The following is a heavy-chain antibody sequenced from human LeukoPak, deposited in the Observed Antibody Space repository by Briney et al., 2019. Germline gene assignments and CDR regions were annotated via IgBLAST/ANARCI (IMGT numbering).Heavy chain of an antibody. V-gene: IGHV4-34*01. D-gene: IGHD3-9*01. CDR2: INHSGST. Sequence: SETRSLTCAVYGGSFSGYYWSWIRQPPGKGLEWIGEINHSGSTNYNPSLKSRVTISVDTSKNQFSLKLSSVTAADTAVYYCARRGYYKIDPWGQGTLVTVSS. J-gene: IGHJ5*02. CDR3: ARRGYYKIDP. CDR1: GGSFSGYY.